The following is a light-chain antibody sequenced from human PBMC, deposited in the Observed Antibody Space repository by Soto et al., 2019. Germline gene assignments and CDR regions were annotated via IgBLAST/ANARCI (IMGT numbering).Light chain of an antibody. Sequence: GAEVTITCRASQTIMTYLNWYQLKPGKPPRLLIYAASTLQTGVPSRFTGSGSGTDFTLTIISLQPEDYATYFCQQSYSMPYALGPGTKVDI. CDR3: QQSYSMPYA. CDR1: QTIMTY. V-gene: IGKV1-39*01. CDR2: AAS. J-gene: IGKJ3*01.